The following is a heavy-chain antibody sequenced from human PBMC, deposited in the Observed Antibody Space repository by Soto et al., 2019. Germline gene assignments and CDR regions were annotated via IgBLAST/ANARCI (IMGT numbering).Heavy chain of an antibody. Sequence: ETLSLTCTVSGGSISSSSYYWGWIRQPPGKGLEWIGSIYYSGSTYYNPSLKSRVTISVDTSKNQFSLKLSSVTAADTAVYYCARVSHYDYIWGSYRLIYYFDYWGQGTLVTVSS. V-gene: IGHV4-39*01. CDR1: GGSISSSSYY. J-gene: IGHJ4*02. CDR2: IYYSGST. CDR3: ARVSHYDYIWGSYRLIYYFDY. D-gene: IGHD3-16*02.